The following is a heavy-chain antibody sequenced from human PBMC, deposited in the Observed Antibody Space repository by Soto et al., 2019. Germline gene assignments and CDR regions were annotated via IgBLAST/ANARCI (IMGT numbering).Heavy chain of an antibody. J-gene: IGHJ4*02. V-gene: IGHV5-51*01. Sequence: GESLKISCKASGYSFINYWIGWVRHMPGKGLEWMAIINPGNSETRYSPAFQGQVTISSDKSISTAYLQWSSLKASDTAMYYCARPDNNGVCYKFDYWGQGTLVTVSS. D-gene: IGHD2-8*01. CDR1: GYSFINYW. CDR3: ARPDNNGVCYKFDY. CDR2: INPGNSET.